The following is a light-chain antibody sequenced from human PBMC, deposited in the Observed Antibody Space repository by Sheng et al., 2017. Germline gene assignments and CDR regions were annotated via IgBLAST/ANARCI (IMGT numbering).Light chain of an antibody. Sequence: QPVLTQPPSVSGAPGQRVTISCTGSSSNIGAGSDVHWYRQLPGTAPKLLIYDAHNRPSGVPDRFSGSKSGTSASLAITGLQAEDEADYYCQSYDSSLSGWVFGAGTKLTVL. J-gene: IGLJ3*02. V-gene: IGLV1-40*01. CDR2: DAH. CDR3: QSYDSSLSGWV. CDR1: SSNIGAGSD.